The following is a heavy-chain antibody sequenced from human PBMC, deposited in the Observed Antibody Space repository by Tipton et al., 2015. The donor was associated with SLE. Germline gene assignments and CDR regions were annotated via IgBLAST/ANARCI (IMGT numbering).Heavy chain of an antibody. Sequence: SLRLSCPASGFNFRSYAMYWVRQAPGQGLEWVSFISGGEGTFYSDSVKGRFTISRDNSQNTLYLHMNSLRPDDSAVYYCARGEDDNWGAFHFWGQGTMVTVSS. CDR2: ISGGEGT. V-gene: IGHV3-23*03. CDR1: GFNFRSYA. CDR3: ARGEDDNWGAFHF. D-gene: IGHD1-1*01. J-gene: IGHJ3*01.